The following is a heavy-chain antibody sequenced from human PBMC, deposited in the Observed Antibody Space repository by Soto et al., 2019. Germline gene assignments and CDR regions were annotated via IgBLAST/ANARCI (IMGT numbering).Heavy chain of an antibody. CDR3: ARDPGIAVAGTMGWIHA. Sequence: SQTLSLTCAVSGGSFSGYYWSWIRQPPGKGLEWIGEINHSGSTNYNPSLTSRVTISVDTSKNQFSLKLSSVTAADTAVYYCARDPGIAVAGTMGWIHACGQGTLIALSS. CDR1: GGSFSGYY. J-gene: IGHJ5*02. D-gene: IGHD6-19*01. CDR2: INHSGST. V-gene: IGHV4-34*01.